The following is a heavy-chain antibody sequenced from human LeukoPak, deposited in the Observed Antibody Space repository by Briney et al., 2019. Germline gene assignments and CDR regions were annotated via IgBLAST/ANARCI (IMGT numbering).Heavy chain of an antibody. J-gene: IGHJ5*02. CDR2: ITDSYNT. D-gene: IGHD6-19*01. Sequence: GGSLRLSCAASGIAFSDSAMYWVRQAPGKGLECVSVITDSYNTHYGDSVKGRFTVSRDNSSKTLFLQMNSLRVDDTALYYCVKGACSSGCSGNHWGQGTRVIVSS. CDR1: GIAFSDSA. CDR3: VKGACSSGCSGNH. V-gene: IGHV3-23*01.